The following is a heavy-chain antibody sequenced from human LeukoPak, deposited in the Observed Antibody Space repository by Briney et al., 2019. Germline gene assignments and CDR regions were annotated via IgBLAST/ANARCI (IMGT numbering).Heavy chain of an antibody. V-gene: IGHV4-59*01. CDR3: ARIGDMYSSSYHFDY. Sequence: SETLSLTCTVSGGSISSYYWSWIRQPPGKGLEWIGYIYYSGSTNYNPSLKSRVTISVDTSKDQFSLKLSSVTAADTAVYYCARIGDMYSSSYHFDYWGQGTLVTVSS. D-gene: IGHD6-13*01. CDR2: IYYSGST. CDR1: GGSISSYY. J-gene: IGHJ4*02.